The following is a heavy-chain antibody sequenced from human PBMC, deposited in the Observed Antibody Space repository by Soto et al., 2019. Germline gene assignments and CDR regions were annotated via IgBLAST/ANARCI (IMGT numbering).Heavy chain of an antibody. D-gene: IGHD4-4*01. CDR3: ARSRDGYSFYFYHGMDV. V-gene: IGHV3-30*03. J-gene: IGHJ6*02. Sequence: GSLRLSCAASGFTFTSYDMHWVRQAPGKGLEWMALILHDGSAEYYADSVKGRFAISRDNSKSTLYLQMNSLRAEDTAVYYCARSRDGYSFYFYHGMDVWGQGTTVTVSS. CDR1: GFTFTSYD. CDR2: ILHDGSAE.